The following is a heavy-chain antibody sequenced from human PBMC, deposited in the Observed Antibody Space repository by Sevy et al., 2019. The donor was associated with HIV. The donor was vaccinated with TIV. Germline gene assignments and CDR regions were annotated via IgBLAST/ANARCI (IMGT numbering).Heavy chain of an antibody. V-gene: IGHV3-7*01. Sequence: GGSLRLSCEASGFTFSSYWMSWVRQAPGKGLEWVANIKEDGSVKYYVESVKGRFTISRDNSKDTLFLQMNSLTPEDTAVYYCARGGGYCGGDCYSIDYWGQGALVTVSS. CDR3: ARGGGYCGGDCYSIDY. CDR1: GFTFSSYW. J-gene: IGHJ4*02. D-gene: IGHD2-21*02. CDR2: IKEDGSVK.